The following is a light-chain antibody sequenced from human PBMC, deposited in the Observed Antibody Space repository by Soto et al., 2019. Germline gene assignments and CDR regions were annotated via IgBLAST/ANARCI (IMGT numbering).Light chain of an antibody. CDR1: SSDIGGYNY. J-gene: IGLJ1*01. V-gene: IGLV2-14*01. Sequence: QSALTQPASVSGSPGQSITFSCTGTSSDIGGYNYVSWYQQHPGKAPKLMIYEVSNRPSGVSDRFSGSKSGNTASLTISGLQAEDDADYYCTSYTRSTTNYVFGTGTKLTVL. CDR3: TSYTRSTTNYV. CDR2: EVS.